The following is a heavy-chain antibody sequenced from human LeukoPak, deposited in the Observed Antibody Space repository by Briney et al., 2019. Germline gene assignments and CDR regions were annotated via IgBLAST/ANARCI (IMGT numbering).Heavy chain of an antibody. CDR1: DDTNRNHC. J-gene: IGHJ4*02. CDR2: ICTSGIT. CDR3: ARFTGSFFDY. Sequence: SETLSLTCPVTDDTNRNHCWSGVRQPGCKELAWIGRICTSGITNYNPPLKSRVTMPVDTSKNQFSLKLSSVTAADTAVYYCARFTGSFFDYWGQGTLVTGSS. D-gene: IGHD1-26*01. V-gene: IGHV4-4*07.